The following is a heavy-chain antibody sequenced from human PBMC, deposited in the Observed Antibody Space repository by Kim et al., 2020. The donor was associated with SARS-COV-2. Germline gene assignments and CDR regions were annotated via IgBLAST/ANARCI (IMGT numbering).Heavy chain of an antibody. D-gene: IGHD3-22*01. CDR2: IWYDGNTE. J-gene: IGHJ4*02. CDR1: GFTFSNYG. Sequence: GGSLRLSCAASGFTFSNYGMHWVRQAPGKGLEWVAVIWYDGNTEYYADSVKGRFTISRDNSKNTLSLQMSSLSAEDTAVYYCARGEYYYDSSGYPYYWGQGTLVTVSS. CDR3: ARGEYYYDSSGYPYY. V-gene: IGHV3-33*01.